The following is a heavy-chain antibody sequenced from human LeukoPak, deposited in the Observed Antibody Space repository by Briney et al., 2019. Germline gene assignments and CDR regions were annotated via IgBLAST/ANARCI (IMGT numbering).Heavy chain of an antibody. V-gene: IGHV3-23*01. J-gene: IGHJ3*02. CDR3: AKEGSPYLVGANDAFDI. CDR1: GFTFSSYA. CDR2: INGSGGST. D-gene: IGHD1-26*01. Sequence: GGSLRLSCAASGFTFSSYAMNWVRQAPGKGLEWVSGINGSGGSTYYAGSVKGRFTISRDNSKNTLYLKMNSLRAEDTAVYYCAKEGSPYLVGANDAFDIWGQGTMVTVSS.